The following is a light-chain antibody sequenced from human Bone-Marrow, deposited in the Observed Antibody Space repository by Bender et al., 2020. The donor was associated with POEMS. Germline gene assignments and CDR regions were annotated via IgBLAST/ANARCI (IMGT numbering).Light chain of an antibody. CDR2: DVT. CDR1: SSDVGAYNH. CDR3: CSYAGTYTFV. Sequence: QSALTQPRSVSGSPGQSVTISCTGSSSDVGAYNHVSWYQQHPGKVPQLLIYDVTKRPSGVPDCFSGAKSGKTASLTISGLQAEDEADYYCCSYAGTYTFVLGGGTRVTVL. J-gene: IGLJ3*02. V-gene: IGLV2-11*01.